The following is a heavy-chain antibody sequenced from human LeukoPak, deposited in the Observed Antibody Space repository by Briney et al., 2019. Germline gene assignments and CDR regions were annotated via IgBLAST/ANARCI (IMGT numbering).Heavy chain of an antibody. CDR3: ARDPLGVLSYFDY. D-gene: IGHD3-16*01. V-gene: IGHV3-33*01. CDR1: GFILSYYG. J-gene: IGHJ4*02. Sequence: PGGSLRLSCAASGFILSYYGMHWVRQAPGKGLEWVAVIWYGGSNRYYADSLKGRFTISRDNSKNTLYLQMNSLTADDTAVYYCARDPLGVLSYFDYWGQGTLVTVSS. CDR2: IWYGGSNR.